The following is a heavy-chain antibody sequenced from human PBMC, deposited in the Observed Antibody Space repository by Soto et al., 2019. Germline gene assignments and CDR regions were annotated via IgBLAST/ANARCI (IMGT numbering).Heavy chain of an antibody. Sequence: PSETLSLTCTVSGGSISSGGYYWSWIRQHPGKGLEWIGYIYYSGSTYYNPSLKSRVTISVDTSKNQFSLKLSSVTAADTAVYYCARAYREDQLLMYPGGDTYYYYYYMDVWGKGTTVTVSS. CDR1: GGSISSGGYY. CDR3: ARAYREDQLLMYPGGDTYYYYYYMDV. J-gene: IGHJ6*03. D-gene: IGHD2-2*01. CDR2: IYYSGST. V-gene: IGHV4-31*03.